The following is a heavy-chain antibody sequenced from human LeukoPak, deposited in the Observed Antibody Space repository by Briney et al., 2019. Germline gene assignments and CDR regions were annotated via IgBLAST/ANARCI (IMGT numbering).Heavy chain of an antibody. CDR1: GFTFSRYW. Sequence: GGPLRLSCEAPGFTFSRYWMHWVGQAPGKGLVWVSRIKSDGKTNYADSVKGRFTISRDNAKNTVSLQMDSLRAEDTGVYYCARAPSEVGGYYPEYFRHWGQGTLVTVSS. D-gene: IGHD3-22*01. V-gene: IGHV3-74*01. CDR3: ARAPSEVGGYYPEYFRH. CDR2: IKSDGKT. J-gene: IGHJ1*01.